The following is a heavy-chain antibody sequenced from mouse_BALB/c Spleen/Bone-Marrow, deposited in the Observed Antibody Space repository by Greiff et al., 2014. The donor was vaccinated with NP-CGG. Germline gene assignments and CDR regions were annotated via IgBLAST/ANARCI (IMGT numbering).Heavy chain of an antibody. CDR1: GFAFSIYD. D-gene: IGHD2-3*01. J-gene: IGHJ4*01. CDR3: TRHGGYYPYYYAMDY. V-gene: IGHV5-12-1*01. Sequence: DVQLVESGGGLVKPGGSLKLSCAASGFAFSIYDMSWVRQTPEKRLEWVAYISHGGGTTYYSDTVKGRFTISRDNAKNTLYLQMSSLKSEDTAIYYCTRHGGYYPYYYAMDYWGQGTSVTVSS. CDR2: ISHGGGTT.